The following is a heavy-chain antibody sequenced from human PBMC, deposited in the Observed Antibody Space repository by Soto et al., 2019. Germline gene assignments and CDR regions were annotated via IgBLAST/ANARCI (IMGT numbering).Heavy chain of an antibody. J-gene: IGHJ4*02. V-gene: IGHV1-69*01. D-gene: IGHD5-12*01. CDR1: GGTFSRYA. CDR3: ASDASMVATFNRFDY. CDR2: IIPIFGTA. Sequence: QVQLVQSGAEGKKPGSSVTVSCKASGGTFSRYAISWVRQAPGQGREWMGGIIPIFGTANYAQKFQCRVTITADESTSTAYMELSSLRSEDTAVYYCASDASMVATFNRFDYWGQGTLVTVSS.